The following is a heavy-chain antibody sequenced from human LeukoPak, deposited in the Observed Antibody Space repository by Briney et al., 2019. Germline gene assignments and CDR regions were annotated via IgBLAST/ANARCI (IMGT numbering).Heavy chain of an antibody. CDR3: ARESSGSGSSTDS. CDR1: GFTFSNYW. Sequence: PGGSLRLSCAASGFTFSNYWMSWVRQAPGKGLEWVANIKQDGGEKYYVGSVKGRFTISRDNAKNSPYLQMNSLRADDTAVYYCARESSGSGSSTDSWGQGTLVTVSS. J-gene: IGHJ4*02. D-gene: IGHD3-10*01. V-gene: IGHV3-7*01. CDR2: IKQDGGEK.